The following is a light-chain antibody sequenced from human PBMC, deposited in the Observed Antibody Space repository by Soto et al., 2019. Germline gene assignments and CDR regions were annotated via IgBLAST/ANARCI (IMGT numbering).Light chain of an antibody. CDR3: TSYTSSSTVV. CDR1: SSDVGGYNY. CDR2: EVS. J-gene: IGLJ2*01. V-gene: IGLV2-14*01. Sequence: QSALTQPASVSGSPGQSITISCTGTSSDVGGYNYVSWYQQHPDKPPKLMICEVSNRPSGVSNRFSGSKSGNTASLTISGLQADDEAHYYCTSYTSSSTVVFGGGTQLTVL.